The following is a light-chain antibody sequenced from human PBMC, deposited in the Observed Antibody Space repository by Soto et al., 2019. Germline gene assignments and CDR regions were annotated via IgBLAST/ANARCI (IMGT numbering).Light chain of an antibody. J-gene: IGKJ1*01. CDR1: QSVSNNY. Sequence: IVWTQSPGTLSLSPGEGATLSCRASQSVSNNYLAWYKQKPGQAPRLLIYGASNRATGIPDRFSGSGSGTDFTLTISRLQPEDFAVYYCQQYGSSGTFGQGTKLDI. CDR2: GAS. CDR3: QQYGSSGT. V-gene: IGKV3-20*01.